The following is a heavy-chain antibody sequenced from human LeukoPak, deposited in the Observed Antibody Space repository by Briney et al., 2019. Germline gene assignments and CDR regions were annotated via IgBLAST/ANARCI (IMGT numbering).Heavy chain of an antibody. CDR3: AKDRIPTTVNHFDY. V-gene: IGHV3-7*03. J-gene: IGHJ4*02. D-gene: IGHD4-17*01. Sequence: GGSLRLSCVASGFTFSSYWMSWVRQAPGKGLEWVANIKKDGSEKYYVDSVKGRFTISRDNSKNTLYLQMNSLRAEDTAIYYCAKDRIPTTVNHFDYWGQGTLVTVSS. CDR1: GFTFSSYW. CDR2: IKKDGSEK.